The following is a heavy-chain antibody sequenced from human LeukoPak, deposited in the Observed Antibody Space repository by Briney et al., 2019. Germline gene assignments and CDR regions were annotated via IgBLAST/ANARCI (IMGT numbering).Heavy chain of an antibody. CDR3: ASTATNRIAVPDY. J-gene: IGHJ4*02. D-gene: IGHD6-19*01. Sequence: ASVKVSCKASGYTFTGYYMHWVRQAPGQGLEWMGWINPNSGGTNYAQKFQGRVTTTRDTSISTAYMELSRLRSDDTAVYYCASTATNRIAVPDYWGQGTLVTVSS. CDR2: INPNSGGT. V-gene: IGHV1-2*02. CDR1: GYTFTGYY.